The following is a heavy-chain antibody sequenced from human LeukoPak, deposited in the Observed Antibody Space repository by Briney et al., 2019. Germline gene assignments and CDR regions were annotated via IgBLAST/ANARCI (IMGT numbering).Heavy chain of an antibody. V-gene: IGHV3-23*01. CDR2: ISGSGGST. J-gene: IGHJ4*02. D-gene: IGHD2-21*02. CDR1: GFIFSSYA. Sequence: GGSLRLSCAASGFIFSSYAMSWVRQTPEKGLEWVSVISGSGGSTYDADSVKGRFTISRDNSKDTLYLQMNSLRAEDMAVYYCAKGKGAYCDGDCSSRIFESWGQGTLVTVSS. CDR3: AKGKGAYCDGDCSSRIFES.